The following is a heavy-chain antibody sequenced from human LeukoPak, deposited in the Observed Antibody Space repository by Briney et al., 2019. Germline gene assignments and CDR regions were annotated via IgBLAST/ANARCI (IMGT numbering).Heavy chain of an antibody. D-gene: IGHD3-22*01. V-gene: IGHV3-74*01. CDR2: ITGDGSET. J-gene: IGHJ5*02. CDR1: GFTFSDYW. Sequence: SGGSLRLSCAASGFTFSDYWMHWVRQAPGKGLVWVSRITGDGSETNYAASVKGRFTISRDNAKNTLFLQMNSLRVEDTAMYYCVRGQIGESVIVLWGEGTLVTVSS. CDR3: VRGQIGESVIVL.